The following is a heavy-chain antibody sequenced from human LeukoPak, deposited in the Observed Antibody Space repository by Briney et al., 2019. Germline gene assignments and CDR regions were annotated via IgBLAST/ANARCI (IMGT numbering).Heavy chain of an antibody. CDR1: GDTFINYS. D-gene: IGHD1-26*01. V-gene: IGHV1-69*13. CDR3: ARDAAHSGSYSFDY. CDR2: IIPIFGTA. Sequence: SVKVSCKASGDTFINYSIQWVRQAPGQGLEWVGGIIPIFGTANYAQKFQGRVTITADESTSTAYMELSSLRSEDTAVYYCARDAAHSGSYSFDYWGQGTLVTVSS. J-gene: IGHJ4*02.